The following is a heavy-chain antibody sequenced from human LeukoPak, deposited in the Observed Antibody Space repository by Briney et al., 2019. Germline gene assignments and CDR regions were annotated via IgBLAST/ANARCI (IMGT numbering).Heavy chain of an antibody. CDR2: IKQDGSEM. CDR3: ARDMSFSTSGWYGELDN. Sequence: PGGSLRLSCAVSGFIFDDFSMSWVRQAPGKGLEWVANIKQDGSEMYYVDSVKGRFTISRDNAKNSLFLQMNSLRVEDTALYYCARDMSFSTSGWYGELDNWGQGTLVTVSS. J-gene: IGHJ4*02. D-gene: IGHD6-19*01. CDR1: GFIFDDFS. V-gene: IGHV3-7*05.